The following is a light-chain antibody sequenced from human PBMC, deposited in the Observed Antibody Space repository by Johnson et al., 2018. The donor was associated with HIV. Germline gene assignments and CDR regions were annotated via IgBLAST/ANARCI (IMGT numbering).Light chain of an antibody. J-gene: IGLJ1*01. CDR3: GAWYSTLNAYV. Sequence: TQAPSVSAAPGAKVNISCSGSSSNIENDYVSWYQQLPGTAPKLLIYDNNKRPSGIPDRFSGSKSGTSATLGITGLQTGDEGDYFCGAWYSTLNAYVFGTGTKVTVL. CDR2: DNN. V-gene: IGLV1-51*01. CDR1: SSNIENDY.